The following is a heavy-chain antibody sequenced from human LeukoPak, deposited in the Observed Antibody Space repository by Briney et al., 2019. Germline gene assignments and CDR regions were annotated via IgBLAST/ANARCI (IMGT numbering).Heavy chain of an antibody. Sequence: SETPSLTCTVSGGSISSSNYYWGWIRQPPWKGLEWIGSIYSSGATYYNPSLKSRVTISVDTSKNQFSLKLSSVTAADTAVYYCARGLKGSYYYYYYYYMDVWGKGTTVTVSS. CDR2: IYSSGAT. CDR1: GGSISSSNYY. J-gene: IGHJ6*03. D-gene: IGHD1-26*01. V-gene: IGHV4-39*07. CDR3: ARGLKGSYYYYYYYYMDV.